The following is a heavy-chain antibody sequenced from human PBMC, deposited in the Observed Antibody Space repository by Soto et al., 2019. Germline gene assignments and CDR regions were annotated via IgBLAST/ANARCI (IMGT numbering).Heavy chain of an antibody. D-gene: IGHD1-20*01. CDR1: GFTFSRFG. CDR3: ARDQVYEWNDNFYYGMDV. J-gene: IGHJ6*02. Sequence: QVQLVESGGGVVQPGRSLRLSCAPSGFTFSRFGMHWVRQAPGKGLEWVALISYDGSNKYYADYVQGRFTTSRDNSRSTLYLQMSSLRAEDTAVYYCARDQVYEWNDNFYYGMDVWGQGTTVTVSS. CDR2: ISYDGSNK. V-gene: IGHV3-30*19.